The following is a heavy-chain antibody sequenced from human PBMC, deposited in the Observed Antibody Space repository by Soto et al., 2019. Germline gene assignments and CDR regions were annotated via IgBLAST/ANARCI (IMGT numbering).Heavy chain of an antibody. V-gene: IGHV1-69*12. CDR2: IIPIFGTA. J-gene: IGHJ6*02. D-gene: IGHD3-16*01. CDR1: GGTFSSCA. CDR3: ARGGRSGTFYYYYGMDV. Sequence: QVQLVQSGAEVKKPGSSVKVSCKASGGTFSSCAISWVRQAPGQGLEWMGGIIPIFGTANYAQKVQGRVTITADESTSTAYMELSSLRSEDTAVYYCARGGRSGTFYYYYGMDVWGQGTTVTVSS.